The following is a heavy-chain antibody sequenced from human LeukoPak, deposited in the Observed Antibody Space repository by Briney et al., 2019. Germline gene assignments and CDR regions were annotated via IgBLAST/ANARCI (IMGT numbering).Heavy chain of an antibody. Sequence: QSGGSLRLSCAASGFTFSNSAMSWVRQAPGKGLEWVSATSTSGGSAYYADSVKGRLTISRDNSKNTLYLQMDSLRADDTAVYYCARYSGSYYYPPAWDLWGQGTLVTVSS. CDR2: TSTSGGSA. V-gene: IGHV3-23*01. J-gene: IGHJ4*02. D-gene: IGHD1-26*01. CDR3: ARYSGSYYYPPAWDL. CDR1: GFTFSNSA.